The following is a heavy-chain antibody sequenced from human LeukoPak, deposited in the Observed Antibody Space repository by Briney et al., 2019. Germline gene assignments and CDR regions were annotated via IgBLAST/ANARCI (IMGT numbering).Heavy chain of an antibody. V-gene: IGHV3-23*01. CDR2: ISGSGGST. D-gene: IGHD4/OR15-4a*01. CDR3: ARVARIRLWKANWFDP. CDR1: GFTFSSYA. Sequence: GGSLRLSCAASGFTFSSYAMSWVRQAPGKGLEWVSAISGSGGSTYYADSVKGRFTISRDNSKNTLYLQMNSLRSEDTAVYYCARVARIRLWKANWFDPWGQGTLVTVSS. J-gene: IGHJ5*02.